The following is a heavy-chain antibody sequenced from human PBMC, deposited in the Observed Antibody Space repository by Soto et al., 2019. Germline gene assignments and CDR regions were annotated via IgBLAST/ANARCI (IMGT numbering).Heavy chain of an antibody. V-gene: IGHV4-59*01. CDR2: VYYSGTT. CDR3: ARGLVPVRYYFDY. CDR1: GGSISSFY. D-gene: IGHD6-19*01. J-gene: IGHJ4*02. Sequence: KPSETLSLTCTVSGGSISSFYWSWIRQSPHKGLEWIGFVYYSGTTKYNPSLSSRVTISVDTSKNQFSLNLTSVTAADTAIYYCARGLVPVRYYFDYWAPGSLVTVSS.